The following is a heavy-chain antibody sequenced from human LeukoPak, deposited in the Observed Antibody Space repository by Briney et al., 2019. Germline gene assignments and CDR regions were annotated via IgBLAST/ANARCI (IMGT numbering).Heavy chain of an antibody. CDR1: GFTFSSYT. CDR2: IWPGGSPT. J-gene: IGHJ4*02. D-gene: IGHD5-12*01. V-gene: IGHV3-23*01. Sequence: GALRLSCAASGFTFSSYTINWVRQAPGKGLEWVSLIWPGGSPTYYAESVKGRSTISRDNSKNIVYLQMYSLRAEDTAIYYCAKDQRPDSGYDIDSWGQGTLVTVSS. CDR3: AKDQRPDSGYDIDS.